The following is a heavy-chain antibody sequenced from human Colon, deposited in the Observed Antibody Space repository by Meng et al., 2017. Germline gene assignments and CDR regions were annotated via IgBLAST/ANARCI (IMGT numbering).Heavy chain of an antibody. V-gene: IGHV4-30-2*05. D-gene: IGHD3-22*01. Sequence: QLQLQESGSGLVKPSQTLSLTCAVSGGSISSGGYSWSWIRQPPGKGLEWIGYIYHSGSTYYNPSLKSRVTISVDTSKNQFSLKLSSVTAADTAVYYCARASYSDSSGYNDYWGQGTLVTVSS. CDR1: GGSISSGGYS. CDR2: IYHSGST. J-gene: IGHJ4*02. CDR3: ARASYSDSSGYNDY.